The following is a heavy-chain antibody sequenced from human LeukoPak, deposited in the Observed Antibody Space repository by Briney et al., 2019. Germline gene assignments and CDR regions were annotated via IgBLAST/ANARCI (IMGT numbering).Heavy chain of an antibody. CDR1: GFTFSSYG. CDR3: AKASGPSYFQH. Sequence: GGSLRLSCAASGFTFSSYGMHWVRQAPGKGLEWVAVISYDGSNKYYADSVKGRFTISRDNSKNTLYPQMNSLRAEDTAVYYCAKASGPSYFQHWGQGTLVTVSS. V-gene: IGHV3-30*18. J-gene: IGHJ1*01. D-gene: IGHD6-19*01. CDR2: ISYDGSNK.